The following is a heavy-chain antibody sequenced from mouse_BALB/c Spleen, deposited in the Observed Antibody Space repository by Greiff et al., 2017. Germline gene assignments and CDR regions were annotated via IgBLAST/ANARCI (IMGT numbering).Heavy chain of an antibody. D-gene: IGHD2-1*01. J-gene: IGHJ4*01. CDR2: ISSGSSTI. Sequence: EVKLVESGGGLVQPGGSRKFSCAASGFTFSSFGMHWVRQAPEKGLEWVAYISSGSSTIYYADTVKGRFTISRDNPKNTLFLQMTSLRSEDTAMYYCARYYGNEGYAMDYWGQGTSVTVSS. CDR3: ARYYGNEGYAMDY. CDR1: GFTFSSFG. V-gene: IGHV5-17*02.